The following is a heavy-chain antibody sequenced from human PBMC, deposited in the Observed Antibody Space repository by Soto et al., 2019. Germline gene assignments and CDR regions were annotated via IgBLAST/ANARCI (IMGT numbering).Heavy chain of an antibody. V-gene: IGHV3-74*01. CDR1: GFIFGAYW. D-gene: IGHD3-22*01. CDR2: IKSDGTYT. J-gene: IGHJ3*01. CDR3: AREGYDSSGDGLDL. Sequence: GGSLRLSCAASGFIFGAYWMHWVRQAPGKGLVWVSRIKSDGTYTAYADSVKGRFTISRDNAKNTLFLQMNSLRAEDTAVYYCAREGYDSSGDGLDLWGQGTMVTVSS.